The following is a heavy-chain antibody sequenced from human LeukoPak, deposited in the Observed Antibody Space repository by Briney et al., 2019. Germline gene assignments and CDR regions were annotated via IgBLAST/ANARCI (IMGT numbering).Heavy chain of an antibody. Sequence: GGSLRPSCAASGFTVSDNYMTWVRQAPGKGLEWVSSIYSAGATHYAESVKGRFTISRDNSKNTLYLQMNSLRAEDMAVYYCARIEWERLGRAFDIWGQGTMVTVSS. CDR1: GFTVSDNY. J-gene: IGHJ3*02. D-gene: IGHD1-26*01. CDR3: ARIEWERLGRAFDI. V-gene: IGHV3-53*01. CDR2: IYSAGAT.